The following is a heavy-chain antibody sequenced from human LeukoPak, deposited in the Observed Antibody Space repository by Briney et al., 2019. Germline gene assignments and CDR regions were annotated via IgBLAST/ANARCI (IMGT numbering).Heavy chain of an antibody. CDR2: ISSSGRYI. V-gene: IGHV3-21*01. J-gene: IGHJ4*02. CDR1: GFSFSSYS. CDR3: AKDLGFGEPHQDSFHY. D-gene: IGHD3-10*01. Sequence: GGSLRLSCADSGFSFSSYSMNWVRQAPGKGLEWVSTISSSGRYIYYADSVKRRCTISRDNAQNSLYLHMNSLRAEHTAVYYCAKDLGFGEPHQDSFHYWGQGTLVTVSS.